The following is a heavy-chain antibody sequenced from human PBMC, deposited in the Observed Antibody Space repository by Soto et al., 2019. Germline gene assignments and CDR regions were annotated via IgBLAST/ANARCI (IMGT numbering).Heavy chain of an antibody. D-gene: IGHD2-2*01. J-gene: IGHJ6*02. CDR3: AREDRDRETGIVPDASDGMDV. CDR1: GGTFSRYS. V-gene: IGHV1-69*13. CDR2: IIPIFGIP. Sequence: SVKVSCKASGGTFSRYSITWVRQAPGHGLEWIGRIIPIFGIPTYAQKFQGRVTFTADESTSKAYMELSSLRSDDTAGYYCAREDRDRETGIVPDASDGMDVWGQ.